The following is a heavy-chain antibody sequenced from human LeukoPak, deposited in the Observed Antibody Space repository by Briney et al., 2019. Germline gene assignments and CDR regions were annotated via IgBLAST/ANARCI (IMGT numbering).Heavy chain of an antibody. CDR1: GFTLSSHA. V-gene: IGHV3-30-3*01. J-gene: IGHJ4*02. CDR2: ISYDGSNK. D-gene: IGHD2-15*01. Sequence: PGGSLRLSCAASGFTLSSHAMHWVRQAPGKGLEWVAVISYDGSNKYYADSVKGRFTISRDNSKNTLYLQMNSLRAEDTAVYYCARDGGSPYWGQGTLVTVSS. CDR3: ARDGGSPY.